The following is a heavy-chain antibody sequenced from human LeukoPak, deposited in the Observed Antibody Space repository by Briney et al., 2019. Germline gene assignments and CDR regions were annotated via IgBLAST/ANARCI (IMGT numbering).Heavy chain of an antibody. D-gene: IGHD3-22*01. J-gene: IGHJ3*02. CDR2: IYYSGST. CDR3: ARLRPHFANYYDSSGYYLYAFDI. Sequence: SETLSLTCTVSGGSINSYYWSWIRQPPGKGLEWIGYIYYSGSTNYNPSLKSRLTISIDTSKNQFSLKLSSVTAADTAVYYCARLRPHFANYYDSSGYYLYAFDIWGQGTMVTVSS. V-gene: IGHV4-59*12. CDR1: GGSINSYY.